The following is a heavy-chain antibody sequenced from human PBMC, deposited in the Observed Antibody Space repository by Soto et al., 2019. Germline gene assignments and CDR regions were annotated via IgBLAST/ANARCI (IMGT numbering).Heavy chain of an antibody. J-gene: IGHJ5*02. D-gene: IGHD4-17*01. V-gene: IGHV1-18*01. CDR1: GYTFASKG. CDR2: ISAYNGNT. Sequence: GAPVKVSCKASGYTFASKGISWVRQAPRQGLEWMGWISAYNGNTNYAQKLQGRVTMTTDTSTSTAYMELRSLRSDDTAVYYCARWGYGDYMARFDLWGQGTLVTVSS. CDR3: ARWGYGDYMARFDL.